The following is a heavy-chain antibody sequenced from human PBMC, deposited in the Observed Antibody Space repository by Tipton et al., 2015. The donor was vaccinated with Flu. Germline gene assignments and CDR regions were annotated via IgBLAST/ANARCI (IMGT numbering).Heavy chain of an antibody. CDR1: GYTFTGYY. D-gene: IGHD2-15*01. V-gene: IGHV1-2*06. CDR3: LRDARGSGDR. Sequence: QVQLVQSGAEVKEPGASVKVSCKTSGYTFTGYYLHWVRQAPGQGLEWVGRIDPKNGGTNSAQRFRGRVTLTSDTSTTTAYMELYNLGSDDTAVYYCLRDARGSGDRWGQGTLVTVSS. CDR2: IDPKNGGT. J-gene: IGHJ5*02.